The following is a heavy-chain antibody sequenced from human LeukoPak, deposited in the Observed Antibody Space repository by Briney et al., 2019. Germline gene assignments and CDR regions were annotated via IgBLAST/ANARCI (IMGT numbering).Heavy chain of an antibody. CDR1: GGSISSYY. CDR2: ISYSEST. CDR3: ARLSGGGRHPGGY. J-gene: IGHJ4*02. V-gene: IGHV4-59*12. Sequence: SETLSLTCAVSGGSISSYYWNWIRQPPGKGLEWIGYISYSESTNYNPSLKSRVTISVDTSKNQFSLKLSSVTAADTAVYYCARLSGGGRHPGGYWGQGTLVTVSS. D-gene: IGHD2-15*01.